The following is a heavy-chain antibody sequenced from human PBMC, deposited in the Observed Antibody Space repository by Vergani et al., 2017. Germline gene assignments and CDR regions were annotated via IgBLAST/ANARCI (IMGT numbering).Heavy chain of an antibody. V-gene: IGHV1-18*01. J-gene: IGHJ1*01. CDR1: GYTFTSYG. CDR2: ISAYNGNT. CDR3: ARNSANYYDSSGYYYGPYFQH. Sequence: QVQLVQFGAEVKKPGASVKVSCKASGYTFTSYGISWVRQAPGQGLEWMGWISAYNGNTNYAQKLQGRVTMTTDTSTSTAYMELRSLRSDDTAVYYCARNSANYYDSSGYYYGPYFQHWGQGTLVTVSS. D-gene: IGHD3-22*01.